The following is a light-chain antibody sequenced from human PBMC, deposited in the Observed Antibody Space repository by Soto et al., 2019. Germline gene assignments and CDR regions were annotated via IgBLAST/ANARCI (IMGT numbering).Light chain of an antibody. Sequence: EIVLTQAPGTLSLSPGERATLSCRASQSVSSNYIAWYQQNPGQAPRLLIYGASTRATGNTDRISGSGPGTDFTLSISRQEPEDFAVYFCQQYGQSPPYGLGQGTKVEI. CDR3: QQYGQSPPYG. V-gene: IGKV3-20*01. J-gene: IGKJ2*03. CDR2: GAS. CDR1: QSVSSNY.